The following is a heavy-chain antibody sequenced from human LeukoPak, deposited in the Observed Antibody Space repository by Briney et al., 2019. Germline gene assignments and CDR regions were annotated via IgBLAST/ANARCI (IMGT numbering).Heavy chain of an antibody. J-gene: IGHJ4*02. V-gene: IGHV4-39*07. CDR1: GGSISSSSYY. CDR3: ARVSEVGATFDY. CDR2: IYYSGST. D-gene: IGHD1-26*01. Sequence: PSETLSLTCTVSGGSISSSSYYWGWIRQPPGKGLEWIGSIYYSGSTYYNPSLKSRVTISVDTSKNQFSLKLSSVTAADTAVYYCARVSEVGATFDYWGQGTLVTVSS.